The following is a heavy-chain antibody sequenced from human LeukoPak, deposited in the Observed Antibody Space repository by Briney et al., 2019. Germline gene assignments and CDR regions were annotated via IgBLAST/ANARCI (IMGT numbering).Heavy chain of an antibody. CDR3: ARGDSGYDYGFDN. CDR2: IIPIFGTT. D-gene: IGHD5-12*01. J-gene: IGHJ4*02. Sequence: SMKVSCKASGGTFSSHAISWVRQAPGQGLEWVGGIIPIFGTTNYAQKFQGRVTITTDESTSTGYMELRGLRSDDTAVYYCARGDSGYDYGFDNWGQGTLVTVSS. CDR1: GGTFSSHA. V-gene: IGHV1-69*05.